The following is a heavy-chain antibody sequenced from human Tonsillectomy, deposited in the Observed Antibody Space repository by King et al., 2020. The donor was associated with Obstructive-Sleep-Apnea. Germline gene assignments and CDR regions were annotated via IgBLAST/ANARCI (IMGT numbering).Heavy chain of an antibody. D-gene: IGHD2-21*02. Sequence: QLVQSGAEVKKPGSSVKVSCKASGGTFSSYAISWVRQAPGQGLEWMGGIIPILGIANYAQKFQGRVTITADKSTSTAYMELSSLRSEDTAVYYCAQDLAYCGGDCYFFWGQGTLVTVSS. CDR3: AQDLAYCGGDCYFF. CDR1: GGTFSSYA. J-gene: IGHJ4*02. CDR2: IIPILGIA. V-gene: IGHV1-69*04.